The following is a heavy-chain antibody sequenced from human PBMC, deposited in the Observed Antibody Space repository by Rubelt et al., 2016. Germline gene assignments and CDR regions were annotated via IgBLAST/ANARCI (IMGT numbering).Heavy chain of an antibody. V-gene: IGHV4-38-2*02. CDR1: GDSISGYY. J-gene: IGHJ6*04. CDR2: MYHSGTT. Sequence: QLQLRESGPGLVSPSETLSLTCTVSGDSISGYYWGWIRRSPGKGLEWIGTMYHSGTTYYNSSLKSRAAISVDTSNNQFSLGLRSVTAADTAVYYCVREPRDVWGKGITVTVSS. CDR3: VREPRDV.